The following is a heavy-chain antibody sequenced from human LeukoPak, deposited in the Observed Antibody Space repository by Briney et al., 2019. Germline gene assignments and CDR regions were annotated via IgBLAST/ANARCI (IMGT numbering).Heavy chain of an antibody. Sequence: PSETLSLTCTVSGGSISSSSYYWGWIRQPPGKGLEWIGSIYYSGSTYYNPSLKSRVTISVDTSKNQFSLKLSSVTAADTAVYYCARAAAARPDYFDYWGQGTLVTVSS. D-gene: IGHD6-6*01. J-gene: IGHJ4*02. CDR2: IYYSGST. CDR1: GGSISSSSYY. V-gene: IGHV4-39*07. CDR3: ARAAAARPDYFDY.